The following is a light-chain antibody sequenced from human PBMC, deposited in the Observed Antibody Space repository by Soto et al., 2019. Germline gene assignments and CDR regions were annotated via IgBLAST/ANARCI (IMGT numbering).Light chain of an antibody. Sequence: EIVMTQSPATLSVSPGERATLSCRASQSVGGYLAWYQQRPGQVPRLLIYEAYTRADGVPARFSGSGSGTDFTLTIASLEPEDFAVYYCQQRTNWRGVSFGPGTKVDIK. J-gene: IGKJ3*01. CDR3: QQRTNWRGVS. V-gene: IGKV3-11*01. CDR2: EAY. CDR1: QSVGGY.